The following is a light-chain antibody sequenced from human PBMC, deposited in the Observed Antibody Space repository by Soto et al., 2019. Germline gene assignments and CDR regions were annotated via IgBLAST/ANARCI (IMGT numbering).Light chain of an antibody. CDR1: SSNIGSNY. Sequence: QSVLTQPPSVSAAPGQKVTISCSGSSSNIGSNYVFWYQQLPGTAPKLLIYDNNERPSGIPDRFSGSKSGSSATLGITGLQTGDEADYYCGTWDTSLSAVVFGGGTQLTVL. CDR2: DNN. CDR3: GTWDTSLSAVV. J-gene: IGLJ2*01. V-gene: IGLV1-51*01.